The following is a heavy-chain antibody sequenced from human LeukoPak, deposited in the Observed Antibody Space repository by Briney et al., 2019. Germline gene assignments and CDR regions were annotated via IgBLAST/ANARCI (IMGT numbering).Heavy chain of an antibody. D-gene: IGHD5-18*01. CDR2: NNFAGRG. Sequence: PSETLSLTCTVSGGSIHTYNWMWIRQPAGKGLEFIGRNNFAGRGYYNPSLKSRVTISVDSPSNQFSLELTSVTAADTAVYYCARDRQHSYGSDLDHWGQGSLVTVSS. V-gene: IGHV4-4*07. CDR3: ARDRQHSYGSDLDH. J-gene: IGHJ4*02. CDR1: GGSIHTYN.